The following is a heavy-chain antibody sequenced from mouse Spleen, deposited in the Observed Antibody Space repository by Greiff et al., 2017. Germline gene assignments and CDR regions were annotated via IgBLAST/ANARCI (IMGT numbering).Heavy chain of an antibody. D-gene: IGHD2-2*01. V-gene: IGHV1S81*02. J-gene: IGHJ1*01. Sequence: VQLQQSGAELVKPGASVKLSCKASGYTFTSYYMYWVKQRPGQGLEWIGGINPSNGGTNFNEKFKSKATLTVDKSSSTAYMQLSSLTSEDSAVYYCTRVLWLRQGVHWYFDVWGAGTTVTVSS. CDR3: TRVLWLRQGVHWYFDV. CDR1: GYTFTSYY. CDR2: INPSNGGT.